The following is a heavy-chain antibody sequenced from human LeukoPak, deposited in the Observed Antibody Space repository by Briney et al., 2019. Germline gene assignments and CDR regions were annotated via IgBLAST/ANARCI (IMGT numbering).Heavy chain of an antibody. CDR2: IYYSGNT. Sequence: PSETLSLTCTVSGGSLSSSSHYWAWIRQPPGKGLEWIANIYYSGNTYYNPSLKSRVTISVDTSKNQFSLKLSSVTAADTAVYYCARDWELVPDYYYYMDVWGKGTTVTVSS. V-gene: IGHV4-39*07. CDR1: GGSLSSSSHY. CDR3: ARDWELVPDYYYYMDV. D-gene: IGHD1-26*01. J-gene: IGHJ6*03.